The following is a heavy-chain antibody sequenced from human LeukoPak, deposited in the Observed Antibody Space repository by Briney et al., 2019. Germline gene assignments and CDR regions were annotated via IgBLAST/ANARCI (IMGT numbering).Heavy chain of an antibody. CDR1: GFTFSDYY. V-gene: IGHV3-69-1*01. CDR3: ARVRWGGLYYFDY. Sequence: GGSLRLSCAASGFTFSDYYMSWIRQAPGKGLEWLSYISSSNAIYSADSVKGRFTISRDNAKNTLYLLINSLRAEDTAVYYCARVRWGGLYYFDYWGQGTLVTVSS. D-gene: IGHD3-16*01. J-gene: IGHJ4*02. CDR2: ISSSNAI.